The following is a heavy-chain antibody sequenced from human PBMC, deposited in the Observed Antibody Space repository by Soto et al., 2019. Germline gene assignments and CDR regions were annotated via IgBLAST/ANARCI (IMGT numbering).Heavy chain of an antibody. V-gene: IGHV4-34*01. Sequence: SETLSLTCAVYGGSFSGYYWSWIRQPPGKGLEWIGEINHSGSTNYNPSLKSRVTISVDTSKNQLSLKLSSVTAADTAVYYCARGSNRRIAAAGLDYWGQATLVTVSS. CDR1: GGSFSGYY. CDR2: INHSGST. J-gene: IGHJ4*02. CDR3: ARGSNRRIAAAGLDY. D-gene: IGHD6-13*01.